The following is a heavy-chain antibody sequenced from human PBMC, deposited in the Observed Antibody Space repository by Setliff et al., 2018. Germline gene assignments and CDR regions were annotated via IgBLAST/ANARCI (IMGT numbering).Heavy chain of an antibody. CDR3: ARVARHNFWSGYPFDY. V-gene: IGHV4-34*01. Sequence: TSETLSLTCGVSGGGGSFSAYYWSWIRQPPGKGLEWIGEISPGGSTIYNPSLRSRVTMSVDTAKNRFSLKLSSVTAADTAVYYCARVARHNFWSGYPFDYWGQGTLVTV. CDR1: GGGGSFSAYY. D-gene: IGHD3-3*01. CDR2: ISPGGST. J-gene: IGHJ4*02.